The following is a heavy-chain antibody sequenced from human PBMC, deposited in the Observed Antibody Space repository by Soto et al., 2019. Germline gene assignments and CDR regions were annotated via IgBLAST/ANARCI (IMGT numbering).Heavy chain of an antibody. CDR2: IYYSGNT. CDR1: GGSMSSGDYY. J-gene: IGHJ4*02. V-gene: IGHV4-30-4*01. D-gene: IGHD3-10*01. Sequence: QVQLQESGPGLVKPSQTLSLTCSVSGGSMSSGDYYWSWIRQPPGKGLEWIGYIYYSGNTFYSPSPESRVTISADTSKNKFSLSLNSVTAADTAVYYCARGSTYYGLGIWGQGTLVTVSS. CDR3: ARGSTYYGLGI.